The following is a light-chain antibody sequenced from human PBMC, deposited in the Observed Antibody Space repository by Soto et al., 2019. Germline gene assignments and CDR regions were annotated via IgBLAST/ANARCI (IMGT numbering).Light chain of an antibody. Sequence: DIQMTQSPSSLSASVGDRVTITCRASQRISSHLNWYQQKPGKAPNLLIYAASSLQSGVPSRFSGSGSGTDFTLTISSLKPEDFATYYCQQSDSSPATFGQGTKVEIK. CDR3: QQSDSSPAT. CDR2: AAS. V-gene: IGKV1-39*01. CDR1: QRISSH. J-gene: IGKJ1*01.